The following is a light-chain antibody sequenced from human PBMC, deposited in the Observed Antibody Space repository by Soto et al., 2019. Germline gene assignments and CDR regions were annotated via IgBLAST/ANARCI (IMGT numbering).Light chain of an antibody. CDR1: SSDVGASNH. CDR2: EVS. Sequence: QSALTQPASVSGSPGQSITISCTGTSSDVGASNHVSWYQQHPGKVPKLMIYEVSNRPSGVSNRFSGSKSGNTASLTISGLQADDEADYYCSSYTNTNTPYVFGTGTKVTVL. J-gene: IGLJ1*01. CDR3: SSYTNTNTPYV. V-gene: IGLV2-14*01.